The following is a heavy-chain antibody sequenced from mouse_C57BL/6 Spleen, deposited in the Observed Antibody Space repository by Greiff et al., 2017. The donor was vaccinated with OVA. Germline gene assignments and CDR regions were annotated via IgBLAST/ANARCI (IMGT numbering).Heavy chain of an antibody. CDR3: ARGIYYGNYDY. V-gene: IGHV1-80*01. Sequence: VQLQQSGAELVKPGASVKISCKASGYAFSSYWMNWVKQRPGKGLEWIGQIYPGDGDTNYNGKFKGKATLTADKSSSTAYMQLSSLTSEDSAVYFCARGIYYGNYDYWGQGTTLTVSS. CDR1: GYAFSSYW. D-gene: IGHD2-1*01. CDR2: IYPGDGDT. J-gene: IGHJ2*01.